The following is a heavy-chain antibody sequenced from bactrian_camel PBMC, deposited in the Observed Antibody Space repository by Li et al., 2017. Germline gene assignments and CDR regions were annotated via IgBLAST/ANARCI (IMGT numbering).Heavy chain of an antibody. CDR1: GTTNSGYC. Sequence: LVESGGGSVQAGGSLRLSCSASGTTNSGYCMAWFRQGPENAREGVAQIEADGSAVYADSVKGRFTISQDNAKNTVYLVMNSLKPEETAMYYCATRTRVGAWASVRTYNVWGQGTQVTVS. CDR2: IEADGSA. J-gene: IGHJ4*01. V-gene: IGHV3S9*01. CDR3: ATRTRVGAWASVRTYNV. D-gene: IGHD1*01.